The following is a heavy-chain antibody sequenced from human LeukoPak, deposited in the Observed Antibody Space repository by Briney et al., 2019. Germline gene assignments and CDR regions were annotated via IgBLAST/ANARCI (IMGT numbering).Heavy chain of an antibody. CDR1: GFTFSSYA. Sequence: GGSLRLSCAASGFTFSSYAMSWVRQAPGKGLEWVSYISDSSSTIYYADSVKGRFTISRDNAKNSLYLQMNSLRDEDTAVYYCARPSGVGTTTQGAFDLWGQETMVTVSS. CDR3: ARPSGVGTTTQGAFDL. J-gene: IGHJ3*01. D-gene: IGHD1-26*01. CDR2: ISDSSSTI. V-gene: IGHV3-48*02.